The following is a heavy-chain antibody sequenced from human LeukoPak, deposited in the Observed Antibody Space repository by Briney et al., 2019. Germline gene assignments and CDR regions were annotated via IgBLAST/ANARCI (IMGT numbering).Heavy chain of an antibody. D-gene: IGHD6-13*01. CDR1: GGTFSSYA. V-gene: IGHV1-18*01. Sequence: GASVKVSCKASGGTFSSYAISWVRQAPGQGLEWMGWISAYNGNTNYAQKLQGRVTMTTDTSTSTAYMELRSLRSDDTAVYYCARDAGYSSSWYKAVYYYYGMDVWGQGTTVTVSS. CDR2: ISAYNGNT. CDR3: ARDAGYSSSWYKAVYYYYGMDV. J-gene: IGHJ6*02.